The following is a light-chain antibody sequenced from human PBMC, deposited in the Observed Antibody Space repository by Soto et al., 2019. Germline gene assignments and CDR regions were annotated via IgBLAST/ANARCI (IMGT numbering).Light chain of an antibody. CDR3: QQYHTWPIT. Sequence: DIVMTQSPATLSVAPGERVTFSCRASQGVSRKLAWYQHKPGQAPRLLISGASTGATGIPARFSGSGSGTEFTLTISSLQSEDSAIYYCQQYHTWPITFGGGTKVDIK. CDR2: GAS. J-gene: IGKJ4*01. CDR1: QGVSRK. V-gene: IGKV3-15*01.